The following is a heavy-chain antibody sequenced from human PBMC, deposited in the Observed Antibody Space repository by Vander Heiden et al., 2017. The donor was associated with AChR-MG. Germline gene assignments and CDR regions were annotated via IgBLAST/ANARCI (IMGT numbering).Heavy chain of an antibody. CDR1: GYTFTSYG. Sequence: QVQLVQSGAEVKKPGASVKVSCKASGYTFTSYGISWVRQAPGQGLEWMGWISAYNGNTNYAQKLQGRVTMTTDTSTSTAYMELRSLRSDDTAVYYCARVYDFWSGYYTFNHDAFDIWGQGTMVTVSS. V-gene: IGHV1-18*01. CDR3: ARVYDFWSGYYTFNHDAFDI. J-gene: IGHJ3*02. CDR2: ISAYNGNT. D-gene: IGHD3-3*01.